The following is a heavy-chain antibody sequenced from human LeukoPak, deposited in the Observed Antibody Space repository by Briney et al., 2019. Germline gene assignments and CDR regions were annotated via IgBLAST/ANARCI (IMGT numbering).Heavy chain of an antibody. CDR1: GGTFSSYA. J-gene: IGHJ4*02. Sequence: SVKVSCKASGGTFSSYAISWVRQAPGQGLEWMGRIIPILGIANYAQKFQGRVTITADKSTSTAYMELRSLRSEDTAVYYCARRNYDSSGYYDYWGQGTLVTVSS. D-gene: IGHD3-22*01. CDR3: ARRNYDSSGYYDY. CDR2: IIPILGIA. V-gene: IGHV1-69*04.